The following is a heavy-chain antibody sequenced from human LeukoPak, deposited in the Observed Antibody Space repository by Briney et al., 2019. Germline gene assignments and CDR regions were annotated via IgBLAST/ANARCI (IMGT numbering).Heavy chain of an antibody. J-gene: IGHJ4*02. CDR1: GFTFGDYA. V-gene: IGHV3-49*03. CDR3: TREFFYYDSADY. Sequence: GGSLRLSCAASGFTFGDYAMSWFRRAPGKGLEWVGFIRSKAYGGTTEYAASVKGRFTISRDDSKSIAYLQMNSLKTEDTAVYYCTREFFYYDSADYWGQGTLVTVSS. CDR2: IRSKAYGGTT. D-gene: IGHD3-22*01.